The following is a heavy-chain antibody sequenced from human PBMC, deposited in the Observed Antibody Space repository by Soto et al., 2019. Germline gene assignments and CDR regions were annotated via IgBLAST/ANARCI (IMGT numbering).Heavy chain of an antibody. CDR2: VYYSGST. CDR1: GDSISTYY. D-gene: IGHD2-21*01. V-gene: IGHV4-59*01. J-gene: IGHJ4*01. CDR3: ARTRMIESWIDY. Sequence: SETLSLTCDVSGDSISTYYWSWMRQPPGKGLEWIGYVYYSGSTLYNPSLESRVTLSIDMSKKQVSLKLGSVIAADTAVYYCARTRMIESWIDYWGHGTLVTVSS.